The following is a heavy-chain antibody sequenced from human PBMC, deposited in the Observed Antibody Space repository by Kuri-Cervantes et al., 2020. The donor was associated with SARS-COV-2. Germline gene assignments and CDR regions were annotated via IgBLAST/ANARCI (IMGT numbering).Heavy chain of an antibody. CDR1: GGSISSHY. CDR2: IYYSGST. CDR3: ARHLLVVPAAIDY. V-gene: IGHV4-59*08. D-gene: IGHD2-2*01. J-gene: IGHJ4*02. Sequence: GSLRLSCTVSGGSISSHYWSWIRQPPGKGLEWIGYIYYSGSTNYNPSLKSRVTISVDTSKNQFSLKLSSVTAADTAVYYCARHLLVVPAAIDYWGQGTLVTVSS.